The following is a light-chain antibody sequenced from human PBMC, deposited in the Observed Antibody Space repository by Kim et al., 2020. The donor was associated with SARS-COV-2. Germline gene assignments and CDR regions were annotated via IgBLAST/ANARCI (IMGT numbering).Light chain of an antibody. Sequence: SYELTQPLSVSVALGQTARITCGGNNIGNKNVHWYQQRPGQAPVLVIYRDNNRPSGIPERFSGSNSGRTATLTISGAQAGDEADYYCQVWDSGTGFGGGTKLTVL. CDR3: QVWDSGTG. CDR2: RDN. CDR1: NIGNKN. J-gene: IGLJ2*01. V-gene: IGLV3-9*01.